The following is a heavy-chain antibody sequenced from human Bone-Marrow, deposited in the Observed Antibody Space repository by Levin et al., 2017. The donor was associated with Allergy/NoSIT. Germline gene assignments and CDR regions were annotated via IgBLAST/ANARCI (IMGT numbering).Heavy chain of an antibody. CDR1: GYFLSTYY. J-gene: IGHJ4*02. Sequence: ASVKVSCKASGYFLSTYYIHWVRQAPGQGLEWLGLIDPTNGGTSYTQKFQNRIIMTRDTSTSSVYMELTGLTSDDTAVYYCARDLGRRAEIWGQGTLVAVSS. CDR3: ARDLGRRAEI. D-gene: IGHD1-14*01. CDR2: IDPTNGGT. V-gene: IGHV1-46*01.